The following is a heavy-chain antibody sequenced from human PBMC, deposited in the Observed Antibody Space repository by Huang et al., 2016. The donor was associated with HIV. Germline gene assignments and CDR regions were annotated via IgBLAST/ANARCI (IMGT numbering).Heavy chain of an antibody. CDR1: GYTFTTYY. D-gene: IGHD2-8*01. CDR3: ARGTQALLIQSYLDY. V-gene: IGHV1-46*01. CDR2: INHNRGGA. J-gene: IGHJ4*01. Sequence: QVHLVQSGAEVRKPGASVKVSCKPSGYTFTTYYLHWGRQTPGQGLEWRVRINHNRGGATVAQKFQSRVAMTSDTSTTTVSMEVCSLRSEDSAVYYCARGTQALLIQSYLDYWGHGTLVTVSS.